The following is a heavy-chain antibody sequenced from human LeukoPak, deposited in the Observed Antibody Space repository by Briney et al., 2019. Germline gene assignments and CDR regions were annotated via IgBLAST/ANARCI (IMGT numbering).Heavy chain of an antibody. CDR2: ISSTSSYI. CDR1: GFTFSSYS. Sequence: GGSLRLSCAASGFTFSSYSMNWVRQAPGKGLEWVSSISSTSSYIYYADSVKGRFTISRDNAKNSLYLQMNSLRAEDTAVYYCARVDSSSWIMDVWGQGTTVTVSS. CDR3: ARVDSSSWIMDV. D-gene: IGHD6-13*01. J-gene: IGHJ6*02. V-gene: IGHV3-21*04.